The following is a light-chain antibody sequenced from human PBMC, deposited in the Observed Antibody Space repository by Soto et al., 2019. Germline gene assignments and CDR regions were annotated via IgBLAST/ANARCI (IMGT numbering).Light chain of an antibody. CDR2: DAS. V-gene: IGKV3-11*01. CDR3: QHRSNLPHT. J-gene: IGKJ4*01. CDR1: QSVSSF. Sequence: EIVLKQSPATLSLSPGKRATISCRASQSVSSFLAWYQQKPGQAPRLLIYDASNRATGIPARFSGSGSGTDFTLTISRIERGDFAGYYGQHRSNLPHTCGGGTKVEIK.